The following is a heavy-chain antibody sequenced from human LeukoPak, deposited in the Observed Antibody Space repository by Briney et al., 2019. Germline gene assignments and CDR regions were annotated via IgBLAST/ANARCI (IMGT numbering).Heavy chain of an antibody. V-gene: IGHV3-7*03. J-gene: IGHJ4*02. CDR2: IKQDGSDK. Sequence: GGSLRHSCAASGFTFSAYWMSWVRQAPGKGLEWVANIKQDGSDKYYVDSVKGRFTISRDNAKNSLYLQMNSLRAEDTAVYYCARKTVVGSYFDYWGQGTPVTVSS. CDR1: GFTFSAYW. D-gene: IGHD4-23*01. CDR3: ARKTVVGSYFDY.